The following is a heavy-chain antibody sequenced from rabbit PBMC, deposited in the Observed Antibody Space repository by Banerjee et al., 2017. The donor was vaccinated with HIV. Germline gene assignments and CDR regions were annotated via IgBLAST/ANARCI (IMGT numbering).Heavy chain of an antibody. J-gene: IGHJ4*01. CDR1: GFSFSSGYY. V-gene: IGHV1S45*01. CDR3: ARDSNSGYYFVL. CDR2: IYAGSSGST. D-gene: IGHD1-1*01. Sequence: QQQLEESGGGLVKPGGTLTLTCKASGFSFSSGYYICWVRQAPGKGLEWIACIYAGSSGSTAYASWAKGRFTISKTSSTTVTLQMTSLTAADTATYFCARDSNSGYYFVLWGQGTLVTVS.